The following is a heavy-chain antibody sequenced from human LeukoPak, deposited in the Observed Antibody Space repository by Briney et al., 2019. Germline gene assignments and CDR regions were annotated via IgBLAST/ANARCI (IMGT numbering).Heavy chain of an antibody. D-gene: IGHD3/OR15-3a*01. Sequence: SETLSLTCTVSGGSISRHYWSWVRQSPGEGPEWVGYIFYSGNTNYNPSLKSRVTISLDTSKNQFSLRLTSVTAADTAVYYCARGVTFGSTFEIWGQGTMVTVSS. J-gene: IGHJ3*02. CDR2: IFYSGNT. CDR3: ARGVTFGSTFEI. CDR1: GGSISRHY. V-gene: IGHV4-59*11.